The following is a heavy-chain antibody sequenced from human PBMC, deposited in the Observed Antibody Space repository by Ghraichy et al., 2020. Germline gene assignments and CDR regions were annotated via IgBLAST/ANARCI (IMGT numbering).Heavy chain of an antibody. CDR2: INHSGST. V-gene: IGHV4-34*01. CDR1: GGSFSGYY. J-gene: IGHJ5*02. Sequence: SETLSLTCAVYGGSFSGYYWSWIRQPPGKGLEWIGEINHSGSTNYNPSLKSRVTISVDASKNQFSLKLSSVTAADTAVYYCARVYYDFWSGYPNWFDPWGQGTLVTVSS. D-gene: IGHD3-3*01. CDR3: ARVYYDFWSGYPNWFDP.